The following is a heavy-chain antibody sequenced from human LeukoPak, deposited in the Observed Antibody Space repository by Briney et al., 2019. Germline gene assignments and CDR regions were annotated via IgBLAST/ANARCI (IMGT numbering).Heavy chain of an antibody. V-gene: IGHV1-46*01. CDR1: GYTFTSYY. CDR3: ARGPPNWGYDY. J-gene: IGHJ4*02. CDR2: INPSGGST. Sequence: ASVKVSCKASGYTFTSYYMHWVRQAPGQGLEWMGMINPSGGSTNYAQKFQGRVAMTRDTSTSTVYLELSSLRSEDTAVYYCARGPPNWGYDYWGPGTLVTVSS. D-gene: IGHD7-27*01.